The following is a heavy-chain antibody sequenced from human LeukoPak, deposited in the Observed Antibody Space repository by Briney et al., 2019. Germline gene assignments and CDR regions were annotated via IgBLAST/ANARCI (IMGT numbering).Heavy chain of an antibody. D-gene: IGHD3-22*01. Sequence: GGSLRLSCAASGFTFSSFDMHWVRQAPGKGLAWVAVISYVGSDKYYADSVKGRFTISRENAKNSLYLQMNSLRAGDTAVYYCARVGFGYDSSGYYYGGAFDIWGQGTMVTVSS. V-gene: IGHV3-30*03. CDR1: GFTFSSFD. CDR2: ISYVGSDK. J-gene: IGHJ3*02. CDR3: ARVGFGYDSSGYYYGGAFDI.